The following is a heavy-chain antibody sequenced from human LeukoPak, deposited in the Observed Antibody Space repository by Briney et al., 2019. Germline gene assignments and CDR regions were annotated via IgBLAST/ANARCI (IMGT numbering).Heavy chain of an antibody. V-gene: IGHV4-59*08. D-gene: IGHD5-18*01. CDR1: GGSISSYY. J-gene: IGHJ6*02. CDR3: ARLIDMDTAMVLGYYYGMDV. CDR2: IYYSGST. Sequence: SETLSLTCTVSGGSISSYYWSWIRQPPGKGLEWIGYIYYSGSTNYNPSLKSRVTISVDTSKNQFSLKLSSVTAADTAVYYCARLIDMDTAMVLGYYYGMDVWGQGTTVTVSS.